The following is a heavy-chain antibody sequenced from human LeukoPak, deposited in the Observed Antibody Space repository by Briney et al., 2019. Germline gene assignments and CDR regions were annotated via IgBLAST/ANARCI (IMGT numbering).Heavy chain of an antibody. CDR3: ARDKDTGYYYTDV. V-gene: IGHV3-66*02. CDR1: RFSLSRNY. Sequence: PGGSLRLSCAHSRFSLSRNYMRWVHPAPAKGLAWVSVIYSGGSTYYADSVKGRFTISRDNSKNTLYLQMNSLRAEDTAVYYCARDKDTGYYYTDVGGKGTTVTVSS. CDR2: IYSGGST. D-gene: IGHD3-10*01. J-gene: IGHJ6*03.